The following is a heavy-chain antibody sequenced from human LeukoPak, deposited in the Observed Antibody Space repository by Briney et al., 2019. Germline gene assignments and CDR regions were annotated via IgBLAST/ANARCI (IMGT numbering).Heavy chain of an antibody. CDR1: GGSFSGYY. CDR2: INHSEST. D-gene: IGHD3-22*01. V-gene: IGHV4-34*01. CDR3: ARCRTDYEVLFDY. J-gene: IGHJ4*02. Sequence: PSQTLSLTCAVYGGSFSGYYWSWIRQPPRKGREWIGEINHSESTHYTPSLKSRVTISVDTSKNQFSLKLSSVTAADTAVYYCARCRTDYEVLFDYWGQGTLVTVSS.